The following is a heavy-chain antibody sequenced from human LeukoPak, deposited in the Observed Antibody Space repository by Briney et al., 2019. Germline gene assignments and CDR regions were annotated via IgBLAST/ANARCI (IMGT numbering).Heavy chain of an antibody. D-gene: IGHD4-17*01. CDR3: AKGRTTVTTAWGY. CDR1: GFTFSDYY. Sequence: GGSLRLSCAASGFTFSDYYMSWIRQAPGKGLEWVSYISSSSSYTNYADSVKGRFTISRDNSKNTLYLQMNSLRADDTALYYCAKGRTTVTTAWGYWGQGTLVTVSS. J-gene: IGHJ4*02. CDR2: ISSSSSYT. V-gene: IGHV3-11*03.